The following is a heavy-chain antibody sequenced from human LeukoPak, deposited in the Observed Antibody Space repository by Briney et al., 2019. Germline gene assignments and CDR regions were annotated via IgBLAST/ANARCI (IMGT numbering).Heavy chain of an antibody. D-gene: IGHD3-16*01. CDR1: GGSISTYY. CDR2: IYYIGTT. V-gene: IGHV4-59*01. Sequence: PSETLSLTCTVSGGSISTYYWSWIRQPPGKGLEWIGYIYYIGTTNYNPSLKSRATISVDTSKNQFSLKLSSVTAADTAFYYCARDQGYGGFDYWGQGALVTVSS. J-gene: IGHJ4*02. CDR3: ARDQGYGGFDY.